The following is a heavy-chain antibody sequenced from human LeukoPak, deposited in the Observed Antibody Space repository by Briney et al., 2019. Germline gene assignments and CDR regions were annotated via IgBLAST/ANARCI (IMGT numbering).Heavy chain of an antibody. CDR3: AKDYSHPYIMDV. D-gene: IGHD2-21*01. CDR2: ISSTSSYI. Sequence: GGSLRLSCAASGFTFSSYSMNWVRQAPGKGLEWVSSISSTSSYIYYADSVKGRFTISRDNAKNSLYLQMNSLRAEDTAVYYCAKDYSHPYIMDVWGQGTTVTVSS. J-gene: IGHJ6*02. CDR1: GFTFSSYS. V-gene: IGHV3-21*04.